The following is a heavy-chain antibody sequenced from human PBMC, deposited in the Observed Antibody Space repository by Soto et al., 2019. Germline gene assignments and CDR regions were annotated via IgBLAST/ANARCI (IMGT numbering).Heavy chain of an antibody. D-gene: IGHD3-3*01. Sequence: SETLSLTCAVYGGSFSGYYWSWIRQPPGKGLEWIGEINHSGSTNYNPSLKSRVTISVDTSKNQFSLKLSSVTAADTAVYYCARARGRITIFGVVTKYNCFDPWGQGTLVTVSS. J-gene: IGHJ5*02. V-gene: IGHV4-34*01. CDR2: INHSGST. CDR3: ARARGRITIFGVVTKYNCFDP. CDR1: GGSFSGYY.